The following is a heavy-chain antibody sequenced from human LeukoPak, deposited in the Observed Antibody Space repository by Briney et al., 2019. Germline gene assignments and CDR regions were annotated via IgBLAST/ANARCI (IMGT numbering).Heavy chain of an antibody. D-gene: IGHD3-10*01. CDR1: GFSFRSFW. Sequence: GGSQRLSCAASGFSFRSFWISWVRQAPEKGLEWVASIKEDGSEKYYVESVKGRFTISRENARNSLYLQMNSLRAEDTAVYYCARVLWFGGIYYFDYWGQGTLVTVSS. J-gene: IGHJ4*02. CDR3: ARVLWFGGIYYFDY. CDR2: IKEDGSEK. V-gene: IGHV3-7*04.